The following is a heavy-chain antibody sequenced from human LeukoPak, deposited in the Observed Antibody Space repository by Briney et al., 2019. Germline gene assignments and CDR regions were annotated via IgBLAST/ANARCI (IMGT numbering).Heavy chain of an antibody. V-gene: IGHV4-34*01. J-gene: IGHJ6*04. CDR3: AGVRGVIIRYYYYGMDV. D-gene: IGHD3-10*01. CDR1: GGSFSGYY. CDR2: INHSGST. Sequence: SETLSLTCAGSGGSFSGYYWSWIRQPPGKGLEWIGEINHSGSTNYNPSLKSRVTISVDTSKNQFSLKLSSVTAADTAVYYCAGVRGVIIRYYYYGMDVWGEGTTVTVSS.